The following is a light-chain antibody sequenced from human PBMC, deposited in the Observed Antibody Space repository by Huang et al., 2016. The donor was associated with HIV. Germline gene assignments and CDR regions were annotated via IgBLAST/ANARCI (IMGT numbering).Light chain of an antibody. CDR3: QQYNNWPLYT. CDR1: PCVSRN. CDR2: GAS. Sequence: EIVMTQSPATLSVSPGERATLSCRASPCVSRNVAWYQQKPGQAPRLLIYGASTRATGIPARFRGRGSGTEFTLTISSLQSEDFAVYYCQQYNNWPLYTFGQGTKLEIK. J-gene: IGKJ2*01. V-gene: IGKV3-15*01.